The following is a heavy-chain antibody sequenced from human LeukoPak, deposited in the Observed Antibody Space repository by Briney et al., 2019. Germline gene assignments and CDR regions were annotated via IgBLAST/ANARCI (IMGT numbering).Heavy chain of an antibody. D-gene: IGHD6-19*01. CDR3: ARWGIAVAATYYGMDV. V-gene: IGHV3-30-3*01. CDR2: ISFDGTNK. J-gene: IGHJ6*02. CDR1: GFTFSRSA. Sequence: PGGSLRLSCAASGFTFSRSAMHWVRQVPGKGLEWVAVISFDGTNKYYGASVKGRFTISRDNSKNTLYLQMNSLRAEDTAVYYCARWGIAVAATYYGMDVWGQGTTVTVSS.